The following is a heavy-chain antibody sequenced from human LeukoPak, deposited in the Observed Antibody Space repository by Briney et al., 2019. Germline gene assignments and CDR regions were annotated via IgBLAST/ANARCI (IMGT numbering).Heavy chain of an antibody. J-gene: IGHJ5*02. Sequence: GASVKVSCKASRYTFTGYYMHWLRQAPGQGLEWMGWINPNSGGTNYAQKFQGRVTMTRDTSISTAYMELSRLRSDDTAVYYCARDPVVVTAIASNWFDPWGQGTLVTVSS. CDR1: RYTFTGYY. CDR2: INPNSGGT. D-gene: IGHD2-21*02. CDR3: ARDPVVVTAIASNWFDP. V-gene: IGHV1-2*02.